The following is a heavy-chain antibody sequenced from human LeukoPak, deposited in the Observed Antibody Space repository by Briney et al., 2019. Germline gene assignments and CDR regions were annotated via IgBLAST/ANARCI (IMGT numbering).Heavy chain of an antibody. CDR2: IYASGSS. Sequence: KPSETLSLTCLVSGGPISSYYWSWIRQPAGKGLEWIGRIYASGSSNYNPSLKRRVTMSVGPAKNQLSLKLSYVTAADTAVYYCARSPRRDIVGATTFDYWGQGTLVTVSS. CDR3: ARSPRRDIVGATTFDY. J-gene: IGHJ4*02. CDR1: GGPISSYY. V-gene: IGHV4-4*07. D-gene: IGHD1-26*01.